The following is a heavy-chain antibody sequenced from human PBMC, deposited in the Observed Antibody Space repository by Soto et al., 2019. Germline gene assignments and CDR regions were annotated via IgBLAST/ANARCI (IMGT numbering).Heavy chain of an antibody. D-gene: IGHD3-10*01. Sequence: SLRLSCAASGFTFSSYEMNWVRQAPGKGLEWVSYISSSGSTIYYADSVKGRFTISRDNAKNSLYLQMNSLRAEDTAVYYCARDRGHYYGSGSYGYWGQGTLVTVSS. CDR3: ARDRGHYYGSGSYGY. CDR1: GFTFSSYE. CDR2: ISSSGSTI. V-gene: IGHV3-48*03. J-gene: IGHJ4*02.